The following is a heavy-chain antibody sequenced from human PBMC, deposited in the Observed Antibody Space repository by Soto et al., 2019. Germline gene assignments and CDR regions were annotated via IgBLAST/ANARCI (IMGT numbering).Heavy chain of an antibody. CDR3: VGEVGFQLIY. CDR1: GSAFRPNS. J-gene: IGHJ4*02. V-gene: IGHV3-48*01. D-gene: IGHD2-2*01. Sequence: PGGPLRPSFAASGSAFRPNSMDWVRQGPGRGLEWISYITSSDVTMYADSVKGRFTISRDNAKNSLYLQMNSLRGEDTAVYFCVGEVGFQLIYWGQGT. CDR2: ITSSDVTM.